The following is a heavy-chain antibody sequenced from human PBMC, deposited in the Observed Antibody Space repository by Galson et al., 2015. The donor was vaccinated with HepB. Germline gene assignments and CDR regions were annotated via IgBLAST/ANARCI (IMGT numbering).Heavy chain of an antibody. Sequence: SLRLSCAASGFTFSSYAMSWVRQAPGKGLEWVSAISGSGGSTYYADSVKGRFTISRDNSKNTLYLQMNSLRAEDTAVYYCAKHPLGYCTNGVCSPFDYWGQGTLVTVSS. J-gene: IGHJ4*02. CDR2: ISGSGGST. CDR3: AKHPLGYCTNGVCSPFDY. CDR1: GFTFSSYA. V-gene: IGHV3-23*01. D-gene: IGHD2-8*01.